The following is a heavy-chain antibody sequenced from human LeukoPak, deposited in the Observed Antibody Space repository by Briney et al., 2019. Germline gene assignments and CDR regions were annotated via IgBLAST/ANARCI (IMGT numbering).Heavy chain of an antibody. CDR1: GYTFTGYY. V-gene: IGHV1-2*02. CDR2: INPNSGGT. Sequence: SVKVSCKASGYTFTGYYMHWVRQAPGQGLEWMGWINPNSGGTNYAQKFQGRVTMTRDTSISTAYMELSRLRSDDTAVYHCAAVAGLGNAFDIWGQGTMVTVSS. D-gene: IGHD6-19*01. CDR3: AAVAGLGNAFDI. J-gene: IGHJ3*02.